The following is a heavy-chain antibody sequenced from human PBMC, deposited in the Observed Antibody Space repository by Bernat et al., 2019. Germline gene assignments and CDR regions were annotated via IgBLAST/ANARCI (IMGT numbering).Heavy chain of an antibody. CDR2: IYPGDSDT. CDR1: GYSFTSYW. D-gene: IGHD3-22*01. V-gene: IGHV5-51*01. Sequence: EVQLVQSGAEVKKPGESLKISCKGSGYSFTSYWIGWVRQMPGKGLEWMGIIYPGDSDTRYSPSFQGQVTISANKSISTAYLQWSSLKASDTAMYYCARAPPSYYYDSSGYIDYWGQGTLVTVSS. CDR3: ARAPPSYYYDSSGYIDY. J-gene: IGHJ4*02.